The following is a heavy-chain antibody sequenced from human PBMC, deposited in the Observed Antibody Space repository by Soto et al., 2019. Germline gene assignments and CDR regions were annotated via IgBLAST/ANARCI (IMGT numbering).Heavy chain of an antibody. CDR3: AREPLEGSGSYSKSYDY. Sequence: QVQLVQSGAEVKKPGSSVKVSCKASGGTFSSYAISWVRQAPGQGLEWMGGIIPIFGTANYAQKFQGRVTITAAESTSTAYMELRSLRAEDTAVYYCAREPLEGSGSYSKSYDYWGQGTLVTVSS. J-gene: IGHJ4*02. D-gene: IGHD1-26*01. CDR1: GGTFSSYA. V-gene: IGHV1-69*01. CDR2: IIPIFGTA.